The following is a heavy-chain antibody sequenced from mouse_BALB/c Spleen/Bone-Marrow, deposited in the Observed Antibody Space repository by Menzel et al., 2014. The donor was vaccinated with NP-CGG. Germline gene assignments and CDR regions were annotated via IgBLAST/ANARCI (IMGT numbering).Heavy chain of an antibody. D-gene: IGHD2-4*01. CDR1: GYTFTSYW. CDR3: ARFPIYYDSGGAMDY. J-gene: IGHJ4*01. V-gene: IGHV1-69*02. CDR2: IDPSDSET. Sequence: QVQLQHSGAELVKPGAPVKLSCKASGYTFTSYWMNWVKQRPGRGLEWIGRIDPSDSETHYNQKFKDKATLTVDKSSSTAYIQLSSLTSKDSAVYYCARFPIYYDSGGAMDYWGQGTSVTVSS.